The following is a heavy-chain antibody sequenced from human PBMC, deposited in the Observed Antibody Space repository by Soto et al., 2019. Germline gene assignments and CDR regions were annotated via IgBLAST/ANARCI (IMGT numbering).Heavy chain of an antibody. J-gene: IGHJ5*02. V-gene: IGHV4-59*08. D-gene: IGHD2-21*01. CDR2: CYSGGSP. CDR3: ARLGAYYQSLDP. Sequence: SETLSLTCTVSGDSLSGYYWSWIRQTPGKRLEWMGYCYSGGSPHHNPSLKSRVTISEDRSNIQFSLRLTSVTAADTAVYYCARLGAYYQSLDPWGPGTLVTVSS. CDR1: GDSLSGYY.